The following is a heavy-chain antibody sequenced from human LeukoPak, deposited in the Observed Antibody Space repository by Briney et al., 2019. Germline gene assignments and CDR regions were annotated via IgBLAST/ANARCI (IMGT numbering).Heavy chain of an antibody. Sequence: SETLSLTCAVYGGSFSGYYWSWLRQPPGKGLEWLGEINHSGSTNYNPSLKSRVTISVDTSKNQFSLKLSSVTAADTAVYYCARAITMVQGVIMDYFDYWGQGTLVTVSS. CDR1: GGSFSGYY. V-gene: IGHV4-34*01. CDR3: ARAITMVQGVIMDYFDY. CDR2: INHSGST. D-gene: IGHD3-10*01. J-gene: IGHJ4*02.